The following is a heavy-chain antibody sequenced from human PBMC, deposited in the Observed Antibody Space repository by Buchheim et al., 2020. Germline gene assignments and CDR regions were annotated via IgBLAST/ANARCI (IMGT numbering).Heavy chain of an antibody. CDR1: GFTFSDYY. J-gene: IGHJ4*02. Sequence: QIQLVESGGDWVNPGGSLRLSCAASGFTFSDYYMSWIRQAPGKGLEWVSYISTGSSSTNYADSVKGRFIISRDHANNSLYLQMNSRRAEDTAVYFCAREVKGAARYFDYWGQGTL. V-gene: IGHV3-11*05. CDR3: AREVKGAARYFDY. CDR2: ISTGSSST. D-gene: IGHD6-6*01.